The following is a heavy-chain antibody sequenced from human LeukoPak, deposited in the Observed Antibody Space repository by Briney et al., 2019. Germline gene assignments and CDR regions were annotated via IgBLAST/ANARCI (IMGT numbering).Heavy chain of an antibody. CDR3: ARQTGSGLFILP. J-gene: IGHJ4*02. D-gene: IGHD3/OR15-3a*01. Sequence: ETLSLTCAVYGGSFSGYYWSWIRQPPGKGLEWIGSIYYSGNTYYNASLKSQVSISIDTSKNQFSLRLTSVTAADTAVYYCARQTGSGLFILPGGQGTLVTVSS. CDR1: GGSFSGYY. CDR2: IYYSGNT. V-gene: IGHV4-34*01.